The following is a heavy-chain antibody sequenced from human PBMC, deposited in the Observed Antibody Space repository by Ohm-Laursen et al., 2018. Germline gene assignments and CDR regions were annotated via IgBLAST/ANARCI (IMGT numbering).Heavy chain of an antibody. CDR2: SRDKANSYTT. D-gene: IGHD2/OR15-2a*01. CDR1: GFPFSAYS. V-gene: IGHV3-72*01. Sequence: SLRLSCTASGFPFSAYSMDWVRQAPGKGLELVARSRDKANSYTTAYVASVKGRFSISRDDSENSLYLRMNSLKTEDTAVYYCARTRNFQPYDVWGQGTMVIVSS. J-gene: IGHJ3*01. CDR3: ARTRNFQPYDV.